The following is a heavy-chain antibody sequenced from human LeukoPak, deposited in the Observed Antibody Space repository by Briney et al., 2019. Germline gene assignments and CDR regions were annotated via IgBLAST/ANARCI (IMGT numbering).Heavy chain of an antibody. J-gene: IGHJ3*01. V-gene: IGHV4-34*01. CDR1: GGSFSGYY. Sequence: SETLSLTCAVYGGSFSGYYWSWLRQPPGKGLEWIGEINHSGSTNYNPSLKSRVTISIDTSKNQFSLKVISVTAADTAVYYCARGPIGPTKWSFDVWDQGRMVTVSS. CDR3: ARGPIGPTKWSFDV. CDR2: INHSGST. D-gene: IGHD1-26*01.